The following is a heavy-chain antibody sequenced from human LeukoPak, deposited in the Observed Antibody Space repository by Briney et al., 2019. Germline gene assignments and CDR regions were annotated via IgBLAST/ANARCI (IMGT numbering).Heavy chain of an antibody. Sequence: GASLRLSCAASGFTFSSYAMSWVRQAPGKGLEWVSAISGSGGGTYYADSVKGRFTISRDNSKNTLYLQMNSLRAEDTAVYYCAKDKGSGYPYYFDYWGQGTLVTVSS. V-gene: IGHV3-23*01. CDR1: GFTFSSYA. D-gene: IGHD3-22*01. CDR3: AKDKGSGYPYYFDY. CDR2: ISGSGGGT. J-gene: IGHJ4*02.